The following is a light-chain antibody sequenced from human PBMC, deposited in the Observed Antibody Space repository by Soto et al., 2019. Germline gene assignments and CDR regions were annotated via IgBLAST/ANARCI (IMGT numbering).Light chain of an antibody. Sequence: DIQMTQSPSSLSASVGDRITITCRASQTINTFLHWYQQKPGQAPKVLIYAASNLQSGVPSRFIGSGSGTDFTLTISSLQPEDFATYYCQQSYSTLIFTFGPGTKVDIK. CDR1: QTINTF. J-gene: IGKJ3*01. CDR3: QQSYSTLIFT. V-gene: IGKV1-39*01. CDR2: AAS.